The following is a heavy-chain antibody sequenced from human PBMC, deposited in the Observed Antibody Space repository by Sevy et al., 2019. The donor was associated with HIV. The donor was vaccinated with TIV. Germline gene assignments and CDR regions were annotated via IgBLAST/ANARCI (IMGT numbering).Heavy chain of an antibody. CDR1: GISFNNYG. D-gene: IGHD1-26*01. CDR3: AQVGGSKWELFELYAMHV. Sequence: GGSLRLSCAASGISFNNYGMHWVRRAPGKGLEWLAVISYDGTNQYYADSVKGRFTISRDDSKNTLYLQMNSLRVEDTAVYYCAQVGGSKWELFELYAMHVWGQGTTVTVSS. J-gene: IGHJ6*02. CDR2: ISYDGTNQ. V-gene: IGHV3-30*18.